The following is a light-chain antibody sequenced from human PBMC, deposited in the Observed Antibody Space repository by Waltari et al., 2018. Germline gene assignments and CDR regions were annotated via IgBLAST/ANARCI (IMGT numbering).Light chain of an antibody. CDR2: GST. V-gene: IGKV1-16*01. Sequence: DIQLTLSPSSLSASVGDSVTITCRASQGISYYVAWFQLKPGRAPKPLIFGSTTLLSGVPSRFRGSGSGTYFTLTISDLQPDDFATYSCHQYNSYPPTFGGGTNV. J-gene: IGKJ4*01. CDR1: QGISYY. CDR3: HQYNSYPPT.